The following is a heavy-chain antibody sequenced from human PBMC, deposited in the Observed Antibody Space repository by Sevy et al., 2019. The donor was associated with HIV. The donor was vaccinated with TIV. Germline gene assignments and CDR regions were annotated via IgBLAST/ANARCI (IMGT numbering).Heavy chain of an antibody. Sequence: GGSLRLSCSASGFTFSSAWMSWVRLAPGKGLEWVGRIKSKTDGGKIDYAEPGKGRFTISREDSKNTLYLQMNSLKTEDTAVYYCITDPGYRGYDEEVINYYYYGMDVWGQGTTVTVSS. D-gene: IGHD5-12*01. J-gene: IGHJ6*02. V-gene: IGHV3-15*01. CDR1: GFTFSSAW. CDR3: ITDPGYRGYDEEVINYYYYGMDV. CDR2: IKSKTDGGKI.